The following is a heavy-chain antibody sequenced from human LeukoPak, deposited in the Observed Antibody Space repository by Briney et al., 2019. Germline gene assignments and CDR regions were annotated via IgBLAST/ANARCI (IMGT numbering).Heavy chain of an antibody. Sequence: GGSLRLSCAASGFTFSSYAMSWVRQAPGKGLEWVAVISYDGSNKYYADSVKGRFTISRDNSKNTLYLQMNSLRAEDTAVYYCARVVVAAIGSSASWYFDLWGRGTLVTVSS. D-gene: IGHD2-15*01. CDR1: GFTFSSYA. J-gene: IGHJ2*01. CDR2: ISYDGSNK. V-gene: IGHV3-30-3*01. CDR3: ARVVVAAIGSSASWYFDL.